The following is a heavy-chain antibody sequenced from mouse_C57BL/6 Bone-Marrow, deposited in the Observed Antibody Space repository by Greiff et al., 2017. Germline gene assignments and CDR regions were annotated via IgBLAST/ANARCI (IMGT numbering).Heavy chain of an antibody. CDR1: GYTFTSHW. J-gene: IGHJ4*01. V-gene: IGHV1-56*01. Sequence: QVQLQQSGPELVRPGASVKISCKAPGYTFTSHWMQWVRQRPGQGLEWIGEIFPGSGSTYYNEKFKGKATLTVDPASSTSYMQLSSLTSEDAAVYFGARWGLDDAMDYWGQGTSVTVSS. CDR2: IFPGSGST. D-gene: IGHD3-3*01. CDR3: ARWGLDDAMDY.